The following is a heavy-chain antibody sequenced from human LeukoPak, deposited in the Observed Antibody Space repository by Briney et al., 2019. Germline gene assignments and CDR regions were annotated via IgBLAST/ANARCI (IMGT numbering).Heavy chain of an antibody. J-gene: IGHJ4*02. Sequence: GGSLRLSCAASGFTFKNFAMTWVRQAPGKGLEWVSAISASGGGRYYADSVKGRFTISRDNSKDTLDLQMNNLRADETAVYFCAKDVRRAEYCSSTTCYTSAFDNWGQGTLVTVSS. V-gene: IGHV3-23*01. CDR3: AKDVRRAEYCSSTTCYTSAFDN. D-gene: IGHD2-2*02. CDR1: GFTFKNFA. CDR2: ISASGGGR.